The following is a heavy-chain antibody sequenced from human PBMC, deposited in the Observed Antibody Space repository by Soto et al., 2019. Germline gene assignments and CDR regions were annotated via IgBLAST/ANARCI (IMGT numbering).Heavy chain of an antibody. CDR1: GFIFSSHA. CDR2: ISGSGATT. Sequence: PGGSLRLSCAASGFIFSSHAMSWVRQAPGKGIHWVSSISGSGATTHYADSVKGRFTISRDNSKNTVYLQMNSLRADDTAVFYCAKGTFLDYFDYWGQGALVTVSS. J-gene: IGHJ4*02. D-gene: IGHD3-16*01. CDR3: AKGTFLDYFDY. V-gene: IGHV3-23*01.